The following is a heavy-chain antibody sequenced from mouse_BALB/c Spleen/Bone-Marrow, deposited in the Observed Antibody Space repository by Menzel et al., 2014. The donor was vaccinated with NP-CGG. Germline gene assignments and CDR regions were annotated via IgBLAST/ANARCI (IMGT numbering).Heavy chain of an antibody. Sequence: VQLQQSGPELVKPGASVKISCKASGYTFTSYVMHWVKQKPGQGLEWIGYINPYNDGTKYNEKFKGKATLTSDKSSSTAYMELSSLTSEDSAVYYCARWRYPYAMDYWGQGTSVTVSS. CDR2: INPYNDGT. J-gene: IGHJ4*01. D-gene: IGHD5-1-1*01. V-gene: IGHV1-14*01. CDR3: ARWRYPYAMDY. CDR1: GYTFTSYV.